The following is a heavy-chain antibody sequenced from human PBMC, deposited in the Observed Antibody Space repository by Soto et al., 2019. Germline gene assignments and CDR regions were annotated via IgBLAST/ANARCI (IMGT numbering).Heavy chain of an antibody. Sequence: QLQLPESGPGLVKPSETLSLTCTVSGGSISSSSYYWGWIRQPPGKGLEWIGSIYYSGSTYYNPSLKSRVTIAVDTSKNQFALKLSSVTAAYTAVYYCARAAAMYGDWFDPWGQGTLVTVSS. J-gene: IGHJ5*02. CDR3: ARAAAMYGDWFDP. CDR2: IYYSGST. D-gene: IGHD2-2*01. V-gene: IGHV4-39*01. CDR1: GGSISSSSYY.